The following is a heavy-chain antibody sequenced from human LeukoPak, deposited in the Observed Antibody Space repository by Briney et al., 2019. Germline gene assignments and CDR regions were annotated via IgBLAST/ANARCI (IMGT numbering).Heavy chain of an antibody. D-gene: IGHD5-18*01. J-gene: IGHJ3*02. V-gene: IGHV3-23*01. CDR2: IRGGGANP. CDR3: ANCSYTYGNDAYDI. Sequence: GGSLRLSCAASGFTLSNFAMNWVRQAPGKGLEWVSSIRGGGANPHYADSVKGRFTISRDNSKNTLYMEMNSLRAEDTAVYYCANCSYTYGNDAYDIWGQGTMVTVSS. CDR1: GFTLSNFA.